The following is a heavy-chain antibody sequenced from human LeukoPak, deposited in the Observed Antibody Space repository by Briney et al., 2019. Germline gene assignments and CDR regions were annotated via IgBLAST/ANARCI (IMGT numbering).Heavy chain of an antibody. CDR2: IYYSGST. CDR3: ARSTDGTTSSGWYVDY. J-gene: IGHJ4*02. V-gene: IGHV4-39*01. D-gene: IGHD6-19*01. CDR1: GGSISSASNY. Sequence: SETLSLTCAVSGGSISSASNYWGWIRQPPGKGLEWIGTIYYSGSTYYNPSLKSRVTISIDTSKNQLSLRLSSVTAADTAVFYCARSTDGTTSSGWYVDYWGQGTLVTVSS.